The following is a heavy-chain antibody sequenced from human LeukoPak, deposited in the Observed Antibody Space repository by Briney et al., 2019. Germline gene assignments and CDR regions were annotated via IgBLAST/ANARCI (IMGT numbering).Heavy chain of an antibody. Sequence: GGSLRLSCAASGFTFSSYWMHWVCHTPGKGLVWVSRIKGDGSSTSYADSVKGRFTISRDNAKNTLYLQMNSLRAEDTAVYYCARDGYSFGHDFDYWGQGTLVTVSS. V-gene: IGHV3-74*01. J-gene: IGHJ4*02. CDR1: GFTFSSYW. D-gene: IGHD5-18*01. CDR3: ARDGYSFGHDFDY. CDR2: IKGDGSST.